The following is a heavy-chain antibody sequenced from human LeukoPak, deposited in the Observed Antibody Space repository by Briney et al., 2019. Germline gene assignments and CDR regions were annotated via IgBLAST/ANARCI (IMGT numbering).Heavy chain of an antibody. CDR1: GFTFSDYY. Sequence: GGSLRLSCAASGFTFSDYYMSWIRQAPGKGLEWVSYISSSGSTIYDADSVKGRFTISRDNAKNSLYLQMNSLRAEDTAVYYCARDLNGGSSPLDYWGQGTLVTVSS. CDR3: ARDLNGGSSPLDY. V-gene: IGHV3-11*04. D-gene: IGHD6-6*01. J-gene: IGHJ4*02. CDR2: ISSSGSTI.